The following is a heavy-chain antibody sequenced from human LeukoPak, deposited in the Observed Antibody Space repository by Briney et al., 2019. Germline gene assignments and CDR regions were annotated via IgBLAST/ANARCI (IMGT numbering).Heavy chain of an antibody. CDR2: IRYDGSNK. CDR1: GFTLSSYG. V-gene: IGHV3-30*02. J-gene: IGHJ4*02. Sequence: PGGSLRLSCAASGFTLSSYGMHWGRQAPGKGLDWLAFIRYDGSNKYYADSVKGRFTISRDNSKNALYLQMNSLRAEETAVYYCANPHFDYWGQGTLVTVSS. CDR3: ANPHFDY.